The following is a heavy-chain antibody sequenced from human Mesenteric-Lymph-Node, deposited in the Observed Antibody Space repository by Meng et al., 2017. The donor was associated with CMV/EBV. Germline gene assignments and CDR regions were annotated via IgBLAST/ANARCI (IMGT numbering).Heavy chain of an antibody. D-gene: IGHD1-26*01. CDR3: AREGARWVVGANNWFDP. Sequence: SVKVSCKASGGTFSSYAISWVRQAPGQGLEWMGGIIPVFGITNYAQKFQGRVTITTDESTSTAYMELSSLRSEDTAVYYCAREGARWVVGANNWFDPWGQGTLVTVSS. CDR2: IIPVFGIT. CDR1: GGTFSSYA. V-gene: IGHV1-69*05. J-gene: IGHJ5*02.